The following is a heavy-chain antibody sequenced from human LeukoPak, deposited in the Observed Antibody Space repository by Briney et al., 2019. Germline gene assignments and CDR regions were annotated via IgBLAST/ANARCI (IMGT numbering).Heavy chain of an antibody. CDR3: ARGPLRIHDSSGYYYYYYYYGMDV. V-gene: IGHV4-34*01. Sequence: SETLSLTCAVYGGSFSGYYWSWIRQPPGKGLEWIGEINHSGSTNYNPSLKSRVTISVDTSKNQFSLKLSSVTAADTAVYYCARGPLRIHDSSGYYYYYYYYGMDVWGQGTTVTVSS. D-gene: IGHD3-22*01. CDR1: GGSFSGYY. J-gene: IGHJ6*02. CDR2: INHSGST.